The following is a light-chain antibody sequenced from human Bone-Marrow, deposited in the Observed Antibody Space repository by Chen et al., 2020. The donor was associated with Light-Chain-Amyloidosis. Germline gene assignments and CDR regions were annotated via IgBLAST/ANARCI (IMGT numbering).Light chain of an antibody. CDR1: ESISTY. V-gene: IGKV1-39*01. CDR2: AGS. Sequence: IQMTQSPSSLSASVRDRVAITCRASESISTYLNWYQQRPGEAPKLLIYAGSTLHSGVPSRFSGSGSETDFTITISGPQPEDAATYYCQQSFTLPQTFGPGTKLEIK. CDR3: QQSFTLPQT. J-gene: IGKJ2*01.